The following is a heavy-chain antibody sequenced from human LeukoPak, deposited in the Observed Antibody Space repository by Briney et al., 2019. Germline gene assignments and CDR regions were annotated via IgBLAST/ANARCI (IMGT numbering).Heavy chain of an antibody. Sequence: GGSLRLSCAASGFTFSSYAMSWVRQAPGKGLEWVSAISGSGGSTYYADSVKGRFTISKDNSKNTVYLQMNSLRAEDTAVYYCARPYSNYGWFDPWGQGTLVTVSS. V-gene: IGHV3-23*01. J-gene: IGHJ5*02. CDR2: ISGSGGST. D-gene: IGHD4-11*01. CDR1: GFTFSSYA. CDR3: ARPYSNYGWFDP.